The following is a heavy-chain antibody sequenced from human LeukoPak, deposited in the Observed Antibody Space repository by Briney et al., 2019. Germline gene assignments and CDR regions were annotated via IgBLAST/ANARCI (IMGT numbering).Heavy chain of an antibody. CDR2: ISSSSSTI. J-gene: IGHJ5*02. CDR1: GFTFSSYS. CDR3: ARDRRGFDP. V-gene: IGHV3-48*04. Sequence: GGSLRLSCAASGFTFSSYSMNWVRQAPGKGLEWVSYISSSSSTIYYADSVKGRFTISRDNAKNSLYLQMNSLRAEDTAVYYCARDRRGFDPWGQGTLVTVSS. D-gene: IGHD6-6*01.